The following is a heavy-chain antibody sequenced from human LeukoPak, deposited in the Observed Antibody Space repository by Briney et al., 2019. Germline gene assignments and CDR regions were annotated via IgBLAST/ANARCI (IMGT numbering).Heavy chain of an antibody. D-gene: IGHD5-12*01. CDR1: GYTFTSYG. Sequence: ASVKVSCKASGYTFTSYGISWVRQAPGQGLEWMGWISAYNGNTNYAQKFQGRVTITADKSTSTAYVELSSLRSEDTAVYYCAREVATTGDYWGQGTLVTVSS. CDR3: AREVATTGDY. CDR2: ISAYNGNT. J-gene: IGHJ4*02. V-gene: IGHV1-18*01.